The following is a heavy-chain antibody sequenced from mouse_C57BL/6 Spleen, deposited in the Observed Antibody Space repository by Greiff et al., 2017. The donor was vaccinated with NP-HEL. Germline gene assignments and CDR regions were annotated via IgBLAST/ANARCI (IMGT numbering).Heavy chain of an antibody. CDR3: ARNGYYWYFDV. D-gene: IGHD2-2*01. Sequence: DVHLVESGGGLVKPGGSLKLSCAASGFTFSDYGMHWVRQAPEKGLEWVAYISSGSSTIYYADTVKGRFTISRDNAKNTLFLQMTSLRSEDTAMYYCARNGYYWYFDVWGTRTTVTVSS. J-gene: IGHJ1*03. CDR1: GFTFSDYG. V-gene: IGHV5-17*01. CDR2: ISSGSSTI.